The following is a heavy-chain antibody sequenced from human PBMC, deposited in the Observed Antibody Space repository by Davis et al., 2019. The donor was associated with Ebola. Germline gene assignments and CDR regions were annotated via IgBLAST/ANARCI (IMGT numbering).Heavy chain of an antibody. V-gene: IGHV1-69*04. Sequence: AASVKVSCKASGGPFRSAGISWVRQAPGQGLEWMGRIIHILGMTDYAQEFQGRVIITADKSTNTAYMELISLRSEDTAVYYCASPGIAAGAPRYWGQGTLVTVSS. CDR3: ASPGIAAGAPRY. J-gene: IGHJ4*02. CDR2: IIHILGMT. CDR1: GGPFRSAG. D-gene: IGHD6-13*01.